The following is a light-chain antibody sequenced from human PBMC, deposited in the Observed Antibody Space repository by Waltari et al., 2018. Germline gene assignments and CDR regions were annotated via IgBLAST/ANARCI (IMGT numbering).Light chain of an antibody. V-gene: IGKV3-20*01. CDR1: QSVSNSY. CDR3: QQYNSSPPR. CDR2: GAS. J-gene: IGKJ1*01. Sequence: SCRASQSVSNSYLAWYQQKPGQAPRLLIYGASSRATGIPDRFSGSGSGTDFTLTISRLEPEDFAVYYCQQYNSSPPRFGQGTKVEIK.